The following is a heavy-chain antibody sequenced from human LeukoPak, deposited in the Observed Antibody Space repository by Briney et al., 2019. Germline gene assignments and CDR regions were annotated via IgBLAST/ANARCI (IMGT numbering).Heavy chain of an antibody. CDR3: ARGVEYSSSSGLGY. J-gene: IGHJ4*02. Sequence: SETLSLTCTVSGGSISSYYWSWIRQPPGKGLEWIGYIYYSGSTNYNPSLKSRVTISVDTSKNQFSLKLSSVTAADTAVYYCARGVEYSSSSGLGYWGRGTLVPVSS. D-gene: IGHD6-6*01. CDR2: IYYSGST. CDR1: GGSISSYY. V-gene: IGHV4-59*01.